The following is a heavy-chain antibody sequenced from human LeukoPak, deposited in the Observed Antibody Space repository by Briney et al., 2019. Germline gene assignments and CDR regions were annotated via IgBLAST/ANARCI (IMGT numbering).Heavy chain of an antibody. Sequence: PGGSLRLSCAASGFTFSSYAMSWVRQAPGEGLEWVPAMSGSGGSTYYADSVKGRFTISRDNSKNTLYLQMNSLRAEDTAVYYCAKDGGPYYYDRSGYYDYWGQGTLVTVSP. CDR1: GFTFSSYA. V-gene: IGHV3-23*01. CDR3: AKDGGPYYYDRSGYYDY. J-gene: IGHJ4*02. D-gene: IGHD3-22*01. CDR2: MSGSGGST.